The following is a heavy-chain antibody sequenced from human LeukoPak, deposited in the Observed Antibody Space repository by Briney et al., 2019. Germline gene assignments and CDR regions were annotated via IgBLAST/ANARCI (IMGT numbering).Heavy chain of an antibody. CDR3: ARESSSSPGNYYGMDV. J-gene: IGHJ6*02. CDR1: GFTFSNFW. D-gene: IGHD6-13*01. V-gene: IGHV3-74*01. CDR2: IYGDGSFT. Sequence: GGSLRLSCAASGFTFSNFWMHWVRQAPGKGLVWVALIYGDGSFTRYADSVKGRFTISRDNAKNTVYLQMNSLRVEDTAVYYCARESSSSPGNYYGMDVWGQGTTVTVSS.